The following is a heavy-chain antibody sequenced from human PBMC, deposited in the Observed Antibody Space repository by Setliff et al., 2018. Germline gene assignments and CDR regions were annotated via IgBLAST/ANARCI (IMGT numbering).Heavy chain of an antibody. J-gene: IGHJ4*02. CDR3: ARDNDSTRDAFDH. V-gene: IGHV3-66*02. D-gene: IGHD3-22*01. Sequence: GGSLRLSCAASGFTVSSNYMSWVRQAPGKGLEWVSVIYSGGSTYYADSVKGRFTISRDNSKNTLYLQMNSLRAEDTAVYYCARDNDSTRDAFDHWGQGTLVTVSS. CDR2: IYSGGST. CDR1: GFTVSSNY.